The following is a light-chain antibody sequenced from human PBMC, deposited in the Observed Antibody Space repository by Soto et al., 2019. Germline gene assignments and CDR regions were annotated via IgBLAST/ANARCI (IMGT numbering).Light chain of an antibody. J-gene: IGLJ3*02. Sequence: QSVLTQPPSVSAAPGQKVTISCSGSSSDIGSNYVSWYQQLPGTAPKLLIYENDKRPSGIPDRFSGSKSGTSGTLAITGLQTGDEADYYCATWDSSLSGVVFGGGTKLTVL. CDR2: END. CDR3: ATWDSSLSGVV. CDR1: SSDIGSNY. V-gene: IGLV1-51*01.